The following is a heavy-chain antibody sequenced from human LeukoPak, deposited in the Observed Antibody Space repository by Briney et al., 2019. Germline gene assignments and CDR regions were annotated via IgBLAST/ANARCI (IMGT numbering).Heavy chain of an antibody. J-gene: IGHJ6*02. Sequence: SETLSLTCTVSGGSISSYYWSWIRQPQGQGLEWKGNIYYSGSTNYNPSHKSRVNISVDTSKNQFSLKLSSVTAADTAVYYCARTSGSYFYCYGMDVWGQGTTVTVSS. CDR2: IYYSGST. D-gene: IGHD1-26*01. CDR1: GGSISSYY. CDR3: ARTSGSYFYCYGMDV. V-gene: IGHV4-59*01.